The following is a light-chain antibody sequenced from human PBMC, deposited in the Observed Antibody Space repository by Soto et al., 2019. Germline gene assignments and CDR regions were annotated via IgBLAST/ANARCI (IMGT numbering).Light chain of an antibody. CDR3: QQYNNWPPWT. CDR1: QNINNW. J-gene: IGKJ1*01. CDR2: KAS. Sequence: DIEMTQSPATLHSSVGDRVTNTCRASQNINNWLAWYQQKPGKGPSLLIYKASNLESGVSSRFSGSGSGTDFTLTISSLQSEDFAVYYCQQYNNWPPWTFGQGTKVDIK. V-gene: IGKV1-5*03.